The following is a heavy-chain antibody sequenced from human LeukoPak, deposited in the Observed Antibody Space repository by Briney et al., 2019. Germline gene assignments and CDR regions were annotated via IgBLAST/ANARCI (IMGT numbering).Heavy chain of an antibody. Sequence: GGSLRLSCAASGFTFSSYEMNWVRQAPGKGLEWVSSISSSSSYIYYADSVKGRFTISRDNAKNSLYLQMNSLRAEDTAVYYCAREGRGGQFDYWGQGTLVTVSS. D-gene: IGHD3-10*01. CDR1: GFTFSSYE. J-gene: IGHJ4*02. V-gene: IGHV3-21*01. CDR2: ISSSSSYI. CDR3: AREGRGGQFDY.